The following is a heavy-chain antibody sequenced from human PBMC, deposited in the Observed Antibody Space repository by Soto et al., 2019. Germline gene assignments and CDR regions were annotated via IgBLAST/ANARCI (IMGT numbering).Heavy chain of an antibody. CDR1: VFTFSSYW. J-gene: IGHJ4*02. CDR2: INSDGSST. Sequence: GWSLRLSCASSVFTFSSYWMHWVRQAPGKGLVWVSRINSDGSSTSYADSVKGRFTISRDNAKNTLYLQMNSLRAEDTAVYYCARERQLGTYYFDYWGQGTLVTVSS. CDR3: ARERQLGTYYFDY. D-gene: IGHD6-13*01. V-gene: IGHV3-74*01.